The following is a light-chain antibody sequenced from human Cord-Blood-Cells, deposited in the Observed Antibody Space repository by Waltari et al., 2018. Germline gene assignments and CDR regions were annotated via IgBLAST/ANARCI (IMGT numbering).Light chain of an antibody. CDR3: CSYAGSSTYV. CDR2: EGS. CDR1: RSDVGSYNL. V-gene: IGLV2-23*01. J-gene: IGLJ1*01. Sequence: QSALTQPASVSGSPGQSITISCTGTRSDVGSYNLVPWYQQHPGKAPKHMIYEGSKRPSGVSNRFSGSKSGNTASLTSSGLQAEDEADYYCCSYAGSSTYVFGTGAKVTVL.